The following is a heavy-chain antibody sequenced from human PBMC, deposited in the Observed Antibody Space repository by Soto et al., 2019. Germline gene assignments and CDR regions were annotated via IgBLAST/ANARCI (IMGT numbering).Heavy chain of an antibody. J-gene: IGHJ6*02. CDR2: IDPSDSYS. CDR3: ARHFPLPTDLQFYYYYYYGVDV. Sequence: PGESLKISCNGSGYNFTTFWISWMRQVPGKGLEWMGRIDPSDSYSNYSPSFQGHITISADKSINTAYLHFSNLKASDTAVYYCARHFPLPTDLQFYYYYYYGVDVWGHGTAVTVSS. V-gene: IGHV5-10-1*01. CDR1: GYNFTTFW. D-gene: IGHD3-3*02.